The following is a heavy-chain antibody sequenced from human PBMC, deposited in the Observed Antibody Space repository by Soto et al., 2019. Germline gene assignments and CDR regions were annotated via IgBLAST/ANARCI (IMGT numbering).Heavy chain of an antibody. D-gene: IGHD4-17*01. CDR3: AKGTPYGDYGPYFDY. CDR1: VFTFSSYA. Sequence: PGGSPRLSCAASVFTFSSYAMSWVRQAPGKGLEWVSAISGSGGSTYYADSVKGRFTISRDNSKNTLYLQMNSLRAEDTAVYYCAKGTPYGDYGPYFDYWGQGTLVTVSS. V-gene: IGHV3-23*01. J-gene: IGHJ4*02. CDR2: ISGSGGST.